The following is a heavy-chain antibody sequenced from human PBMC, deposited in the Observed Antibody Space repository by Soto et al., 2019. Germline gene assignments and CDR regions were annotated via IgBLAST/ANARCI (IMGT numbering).Heavy chain of an antibody. V-gene: IGHV3-30*04. Sequence: QVQLVESGGGVVQPGRSLRLSCAASGFTFSSYAMHWVRQAPGKGLEWVAVISYDGRNKYYADSVKGRFTISRDKSKNTVYLQMDSLRAEDTAVYYCARDGSSRSSSWFDPWGQGSLVTVSS. CDR1: GFTFSSYA. CDR2: ISYDGRNK. J-gene: IGHJ5*02. CDR3: ARDGSSRSSSWFDP. D-gene: IGHD6-13*01.